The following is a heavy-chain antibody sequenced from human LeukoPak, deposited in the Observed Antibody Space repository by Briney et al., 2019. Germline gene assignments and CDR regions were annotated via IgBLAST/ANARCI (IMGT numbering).Heavy chain of an antibody. D-gene: IGHD4-23*01. CDR1: GFTVSGNH. CDR3: ARDADYGGTPDAFDI. V-gene: IGHV3-53*01. J-gene: IGHJ3*02. CDR2: IYSGGTT. Sequence: GGSLRLSCAASGFTVSGNHMSWVRQAPGKGLNWVSIIYSGGTTYYADSVKGRFTISIDNSKNTLYLQMNSLRAEDTAVYYCARDADYGGTPDAFDIWGRGTVVTVSS.